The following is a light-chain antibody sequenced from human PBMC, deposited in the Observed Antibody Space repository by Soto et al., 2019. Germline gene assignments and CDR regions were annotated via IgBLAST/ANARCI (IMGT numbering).Light chain of an antibody. V-gene: IGKV3-15*01. CDR3: QQYNEWTLT. CDR2: NSF. J-gene: IGKJ4*02. Sequence: EIVLTQSPATLSVSQGERVSLSCRASGSVSTNLAWYQQKPGQAPRLLIYNSFSRATGIPARVSGSGSGTEFTLTISSLQFEDFAVYYCQQYNEWTLTFGGGTKVEI. CDR1: GSVSTN.